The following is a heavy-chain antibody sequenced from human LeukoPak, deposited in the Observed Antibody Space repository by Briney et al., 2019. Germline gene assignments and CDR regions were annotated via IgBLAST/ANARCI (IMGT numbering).Heavy chain of an antibody. D-gene: IGHD6-6*01. CDR2: INHSGST. CDR1: GGSFSGYY. V-gene: IGHV4-34*01. J-gene: IGHJ6*03. CDR3: ASSIAARPYYYYSYMDV. Sequence: SETLSLTCAVYGGSFSGYYWSWIRQPPGKGLEWIGEINHSGSTNYNPSLKSPVTISVDTSKNQLYLKLSSVTAADTAVYSCASSIAARPYYYYSYMDVWGKGTTVTVSS.